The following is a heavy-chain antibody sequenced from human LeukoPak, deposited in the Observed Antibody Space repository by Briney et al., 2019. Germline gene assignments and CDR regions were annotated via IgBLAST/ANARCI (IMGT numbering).Heavy chain of an antibody. Sequence: GGSLRLSCAASGFIFTSYTMNWVRQAPGKGLKWISFISTTDSITSYADSVQGRFTISRDNAKNSLYLQMSSLRADDTAVYYCARDHAWGFDSWGQGTLVTVSP. CDR1: GFIFTSYT. CDR3: ARDHAWGFDS. CDR2: ISTTDSIT. V-gene: IGHV3-48*01. D-gene: IGHD7-27*01. J-gene: IGHJ4*02.